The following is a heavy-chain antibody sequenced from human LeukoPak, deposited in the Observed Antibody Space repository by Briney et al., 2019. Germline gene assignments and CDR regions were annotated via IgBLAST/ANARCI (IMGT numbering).Heavy chain of an antibody. CDR3: AKVDSGSYGGY. D-gene: IGHD1-26*01. V-gene: IGHV3-23*01. J-gene: IGHJ4*02. Sequence: GGSLRLSCAASGFTFSSYAMSWVRQAPGKGLEWVSAISGSGGSTCYADSVKGRFTISRDNSKNTLYLQMNSLRAEDTAVYYCAKVDSGSYGGYWGQGTLVTVSS. CDR1: GFTFSSYA. CDR2: ISGSGGST.